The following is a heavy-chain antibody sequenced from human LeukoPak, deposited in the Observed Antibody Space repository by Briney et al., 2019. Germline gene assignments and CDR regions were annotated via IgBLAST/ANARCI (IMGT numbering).Heavy chain of an antibody. CDR3: ARPSGQYYYGSGTEFHY. CDR2: IYHSGST. V-gene: IGHV4-38-2*01. J-gene: IGHJ4*02. D-gene: IGHD3-10*01. CDR1: GYSISSGYY. Sequence: SETLSLTXAVSGYSISSGYYWGWIRQPPGKGLEWIGSIYHSGSTYYNPSLKRRVTISVDTSKNQFSLKLSSVTAADTAVYYCARPSGQYYYGSGTEFHYWGQGTLVTVSS.